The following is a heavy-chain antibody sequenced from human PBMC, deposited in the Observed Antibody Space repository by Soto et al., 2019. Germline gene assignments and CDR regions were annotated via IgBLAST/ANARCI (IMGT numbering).Heavy chain of an antibody. D-gene: IGHD3-9*01. CDR1: GFTFNNFA. CDR3: AKVRQRFLDILTGATNFDS. Sequence: EVHLLGSGGDLVKPGGSLRLSCEVSGFTFNNFAMSWVRQSPGKGLEWVSTISSDGDLRHYAESVKGRFTISRDNSKSSLFLQTHSLRAEDTALYFCAKVRQRFLDILTGATNFDSWGQGTLVTVSS. J-gene: IGHJ4*02. V-gene: IGHV3-23*01. CDR2: ISSDGDLR.